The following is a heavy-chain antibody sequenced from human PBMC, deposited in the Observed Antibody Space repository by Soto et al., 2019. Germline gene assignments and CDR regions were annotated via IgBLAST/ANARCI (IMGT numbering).Heavy chain of an antibody. V-gene: IGHV4-59*01. CDR1: GGSIDSYY. D-gene: IGHD3-16*01. Sequence: SETLSLTCTVSGGSIDSYYWSWIRQPPGKGLEWIGYIYYSGSTNYNPSLKSRVTISVDTSKNQFSLKLNSVTAADTAVYYCARDYRLGFPDYWGQGTLVTVS. CDR3: ARDYRLGFPDY. J-gene: IGHJ4*02. CDR2: IYYSGST.